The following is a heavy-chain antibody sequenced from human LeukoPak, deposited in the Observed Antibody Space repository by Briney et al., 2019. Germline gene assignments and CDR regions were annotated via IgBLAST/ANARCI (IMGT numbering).Heavy chain of an antibody. Sequence: SGTLSLTCAVSGGSISGTNWWSWVRQPPGKGLEWIGEIYHDGGTNYNPSLKSRVTMSVDTSKNQFSLKLSSVTAADTAVYYCARDQYYYDCSGYYRFDYWGQGTLVTVSS. J-gene: IGHJ4*02. V-gene: IGHV4-4*02. D-gene: IGHD3-22*01. CDR1: GGSISGTNW. CDR2: IYHDGGT. CDR3: ARDQYYYDCSGYYRFDY.